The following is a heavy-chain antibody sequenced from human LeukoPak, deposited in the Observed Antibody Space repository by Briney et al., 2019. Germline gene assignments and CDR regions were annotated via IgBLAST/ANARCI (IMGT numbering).Heavy chain of an antibody. CDR1: GYSFIKYD. D-gene: IGHD3-10*01. Sequence: ASVKVPCKASGYSFIKYDMNWVRQAPGQGLEWMGWINTNTGNPTYAQGFTGRFVFSLDTSVSTAYLQISGLKAGDTAVYYCARNNADGEGRFSYWGQGTLVTVSS. CDR2: INTNTGNP. V-gene: IGHV7-4-1*02. CDR3: ARNNADGEGRFSY. J-gene: IGHJ4*02.